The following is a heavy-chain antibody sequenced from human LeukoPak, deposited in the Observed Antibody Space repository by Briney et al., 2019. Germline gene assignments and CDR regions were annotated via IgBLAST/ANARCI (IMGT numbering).Heavy chain of an antibody. CDR2: IYADGGGGGT. Sequence: GGSLRLSCAVSGVTVSTNYMGWVRQAPGKGLEWVSVIYADGGGGGTYYADSVKGRFTISRDNSRNTLYLQMSDLRADDTAMYYCSRDRSRGYSFTWGQGTLVTVS. V-gene: IGHV3-53*01. CDR1: GVTVSTNY. CDR3: SRDRSRGYSFT. D-gene: IGHD5-12*01. J-gene: IGHJ5*02.